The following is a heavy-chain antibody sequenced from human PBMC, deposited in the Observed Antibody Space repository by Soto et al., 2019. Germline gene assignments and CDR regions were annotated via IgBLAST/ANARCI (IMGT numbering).Heavy chain of an antibody. CDR3: ARGRASFDY. Sequence: EVQLVESGGGLVHPGGSLRLSCATSGFTFSDHYMDWVRQAPGRGLEWIGRSTNKANSYTTIYAASVEGRFTVSRDESQNSLHLQMTSLKTEDTAVYYCARGRASFDYWGHGTLVTVSS. V-gene: IGHV3-72*01. J-gene: IGHJ4*03. CDR1: GFTFSDHY. CDR2: STNKANSYTT.